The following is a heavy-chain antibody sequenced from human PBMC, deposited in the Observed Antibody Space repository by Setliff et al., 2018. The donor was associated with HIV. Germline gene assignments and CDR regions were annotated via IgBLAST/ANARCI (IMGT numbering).Heavy chain of an antibody. CDR1: GYSFTSDW. V-gene: IGHV5-51*01. D-gene: IGHD2-8*01. CDR2: THPGDSET. CDR3: ATLQPDAVDV. J-gene: IGHJ6*02. Sequence: GESLKISCKASGYSFTSDWIGWVRQMPGKGLEWMGITHPGDSETRYSPSFEGQVIISADKSISTAYLQWSSLKASDTAMYYCATLQPDAVDVWGQGTTVTVSS.